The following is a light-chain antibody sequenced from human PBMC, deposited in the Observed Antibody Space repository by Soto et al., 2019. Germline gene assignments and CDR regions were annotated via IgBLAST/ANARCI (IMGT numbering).Light chain of an antibody. CDR3: QSADSSGTYV. CDR1: ALPKQY. V-gene: IGLV3-25*03. Sequence: SYELTQPPSVSVSPGQTARITCSGDALPKQYAYWYQQKPGQAPVLVIYKDSERPSGIPERFSGSNSGTTVTLTISGVQAEDEADYYCQSADSSGTYVFGTGTKLTVL. J-gene: IGLJ1*01. CDR2: KDS.